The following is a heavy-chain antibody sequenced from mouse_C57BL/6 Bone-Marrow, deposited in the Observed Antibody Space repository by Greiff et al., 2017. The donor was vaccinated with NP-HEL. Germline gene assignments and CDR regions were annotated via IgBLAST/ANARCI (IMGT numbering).Heavy chain of an antibody. J-gene: IGHJ3*01. CDR3: ARVSTMVRWFAY. CDR1: GYTFTSYW. V-gene: IGHV1-59*01. CDR2: IDPSDSYT. D-gene: IGHD2-2*01. Sequence: QVQLKQSGAELVRPGTSVKLSCKASGYTFTSYWMHWVKQRPGQGLEWIGVIDPSDSYTYYNQKFKGKATLTVDTSSSTAYMQLSSLTSEDTAVYDCARVSTMVRWFAYWGRGTLVTVSA.